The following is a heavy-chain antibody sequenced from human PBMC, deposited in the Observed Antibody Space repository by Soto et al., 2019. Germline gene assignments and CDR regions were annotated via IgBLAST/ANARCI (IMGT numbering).Heavy chain of an antibody. CDR2: IYYSGST. J-gene: IGHJ6*03. D-gene: IGHD5-18*01. CDR1: GGSISSYY. CDR3: ARNCGYSYAYYYYMDV. Sequence: SETLSLTCTVSGGSISSYYWSWIRQPPGKGLEWIGYIYYSGSTNYNPSLKSRVTISVDTSKNQFSLRLSSVTAADTAVYYCARNCGYSYAYYYYMDVWGKGTTVTVSS. V-gene: IGHV4-59*01.